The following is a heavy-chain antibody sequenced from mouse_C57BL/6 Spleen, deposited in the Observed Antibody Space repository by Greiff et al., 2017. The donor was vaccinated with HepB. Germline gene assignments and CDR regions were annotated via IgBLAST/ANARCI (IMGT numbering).Heavy chain of an antibody. V-gene: IGHV2-6*03. D-gene: IGHD2-4*01. CDR1: GFSLTSYG. CDR3: ARTSQGHYDYVLYAMDY. J-gene: IGHJ4*01. Sequence: QVHVKQSGPGLVAPSQSLSITCTVSGFSLTSYGVHWVRQPPGKGLEWLVVIWSDGSTTYNSALKSRLSISKDNSKSQVFLKMNSLQTDDTAMYYCARTSQGHYDYVLYAMDYWGQGTSVTVSS. CDR2: IWSDGST.